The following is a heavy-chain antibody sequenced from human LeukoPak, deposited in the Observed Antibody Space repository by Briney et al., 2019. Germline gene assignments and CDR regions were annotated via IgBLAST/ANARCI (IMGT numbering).Heavy chain of an antibody. CDR1: GGSFSGYY. CDR2: INHSGST. CDR3: ARSVYGLSYYYYMDV. J-gene: IGHJ6*03. Sequence: SETLSLTCAVYGGSFSGYYWSWIRQPPGKGLEWIGEINHSGSTNYNPSLKSRVTISVDTSKNQFSLKLSSVTAADTAVYYCARSVYGLSYYYYMDVWGKGTTVTISS. V-gene: IGHV4-34*01. D-gene: IGHD3-16*02.